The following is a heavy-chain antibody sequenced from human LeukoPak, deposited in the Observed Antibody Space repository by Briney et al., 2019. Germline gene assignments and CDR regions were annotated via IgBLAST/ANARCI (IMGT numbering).Heavy chain of an antibody. CDR3: APLGAGTYIADY. J-gene: IGHJ4*02. Sequence: GGSLRLSCAASGSSFSTYAMSWVRQAPGKGLEWVSAISGTGGSTYYADSVKGRFTISRDNSKNTLYLQMNSLRAEDTAVYYCAPLGAGTYIADYWGQGTLVTVSS. CDR1: GSSFSTYA. D-gene: IGHD3-10*01. V-gene: IGHV3-23*01. CDR2: ISGTGGST.